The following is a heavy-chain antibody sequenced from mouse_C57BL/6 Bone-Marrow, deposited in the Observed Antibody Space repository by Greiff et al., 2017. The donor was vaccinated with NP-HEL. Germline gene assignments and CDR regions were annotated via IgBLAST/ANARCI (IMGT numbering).Heavy chain of an antibody. CDR3: ARDYGSRISFAY. D-gene: IGHD1-1*01. Sequence: VQLQQPGAELVKPGASVKLSCKASGYTFTSYWMHWVKQRPGQGLEWIGMIHPNSGSTNYNEKFKSKATLTVDKSSSTAYMQLSRLTSEDSAVYYCARDYGSRISFAYWGQGTLVTVSA. V-gene: IGHV1-64*01. CDR2: IHPNSGST. CDR1: GYTFTSYW. J-gene: IGHJ3*01.